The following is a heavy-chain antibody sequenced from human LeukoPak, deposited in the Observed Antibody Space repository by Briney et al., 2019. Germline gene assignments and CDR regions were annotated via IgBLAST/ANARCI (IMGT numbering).Heavy chain of an antibody. V-gene: IGHV3-11*01. CDR2: ISSSGSTI. CDR1: GFTFSDYY. D-gene: IGHD3-22*01. CDR3: ARDAPRKYYYDSSGYYSY. J-gene: IGHJ4*02. Sequence: GGSLRLSCAASGFTFSDYYMSWIRQAPGKGLEWVSYISSSGSTIYYADSVRGRFTISRDNAKNSLYLQMNSLRAEDTAVYYCARDAPRKYYYDSSGYYSYWGQGTLVTVSS.